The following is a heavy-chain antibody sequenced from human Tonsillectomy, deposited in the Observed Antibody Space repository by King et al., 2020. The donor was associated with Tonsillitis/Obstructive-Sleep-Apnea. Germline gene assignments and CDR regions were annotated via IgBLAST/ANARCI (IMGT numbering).Heavy chain of an antibody. D-gene: IGHD2-21*02. V-gene: IGHV3-7*01. CDR2: IKEDGSEK. J-gene: IGHJ3*02. CDR1: GFTLNHYW. Sequence: QLVQSGGGLVQPGGSLRLSCVASGFTLNHYWMTWVRQAPGKGLEWVANIKEDGSEKNYVDSVKGRFTVSRDNARNSLYLQMNSLGAEDTAVYYCARDLSVVVAAIWYDVHDIWGQGTMVTVSP. CDR3: ARDLSVVVAAIWYDVHDI.